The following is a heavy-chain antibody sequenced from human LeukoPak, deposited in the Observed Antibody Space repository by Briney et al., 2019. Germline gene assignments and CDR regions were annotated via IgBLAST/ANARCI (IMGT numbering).Heavy chain of an antibody. CDR2: ISSSSSYI. Sequence: PGGSLRLSCAASGFTFSTYEMIWVRQAPGKGLEWVSSISSSSSYIYYADSVKGRFTISRDNAKNSLYLQMNSLRAEDTAVYYCARVRNSTMILEAGFDYWGQGTLVTVSS. D-gene: IGHD2/OR15-2a*01. CDR3: ARVRNSTMILEAGFDY. J-gene: IGHJ4*02. V-gene: IGHV3-21*01. CDR1: GFTFSTYE.